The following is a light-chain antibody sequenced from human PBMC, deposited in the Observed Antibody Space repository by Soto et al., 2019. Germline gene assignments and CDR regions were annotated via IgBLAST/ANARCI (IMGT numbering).Light chain of an antibody. Sequence: QSALTQPPSASGSPGQSVTISCTGTSSDVGGYNYVSWYQQHPGKAPKLMIYEVSKRPSGVPDRLSGSKSGNTASLTVSGLQAEDEADYYCSSYAGSNTVFGGGTKLTVL. V-gene: IGLV2-8*01. CDR1: SSDVGGYNY. CDR3: SSYAGSNTV. J-gene: IGLJ2*01. CDR2: EVS.